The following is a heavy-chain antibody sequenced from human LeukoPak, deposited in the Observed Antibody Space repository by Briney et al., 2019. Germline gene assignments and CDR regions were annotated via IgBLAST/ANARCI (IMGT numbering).Heavy chain of an antibody. V-gene: IGHV3-7*01. CDR3: ARSNPNRNALDL. J-gene: IGHJ3*01. CDR1: GFTLNSYL. Sequence: GGSLRLSCAASGFTLNSYLMSWVRQAPGRGLEWVANIKKDGSEESYLDSVKGRFTVSKDNAKNSLFLQMNSLRGEDTAVYYCARSNPNRNALDLWGQGTMVTISS. CDR2: IKKDGSEE. D-gene: IGHD1-14*01.